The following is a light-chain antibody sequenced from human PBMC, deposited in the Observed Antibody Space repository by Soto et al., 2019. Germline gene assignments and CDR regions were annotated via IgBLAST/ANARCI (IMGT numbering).Light chain of an antibody. CDR2: DAS. J-gene: IGKJ4*01. CDR3: QQYIRWPLT. Sequence: DIVLTQSPGALSLSPGERGTHSCRASQNVGSNLAWYQHKPGQAPRLLIYDASTRATGIAPRFSCNWYGTDFSLAISGLEAEDFAVYYCQQYIRWPLTFGGGTKVDI. V-gene: IGKV3D-15*01. CDR1: QNVGSN.